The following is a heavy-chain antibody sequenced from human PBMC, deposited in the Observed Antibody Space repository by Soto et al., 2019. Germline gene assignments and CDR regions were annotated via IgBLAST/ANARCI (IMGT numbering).Heavy chain of an antibody. J-gene: IGHJ4*02. V-gene: IGHV3-21*01. D-gene: IGHD2-2*01. CDR2: ISSSSSYI. Sequence: GGSLRLSCAASGFTFSSYSMNWVRQAPGKGLEWVSSISSSSSYIYYADSVKGRFTISRDNSKNTLYLQMNSLRAEDTAVYYCAKDYCSSTSCYEEYYFDYWGQGTLVTVSS. CDR3: AKDYCSSTSCYEEYYFDY. CDR1: GFTFSSYS.